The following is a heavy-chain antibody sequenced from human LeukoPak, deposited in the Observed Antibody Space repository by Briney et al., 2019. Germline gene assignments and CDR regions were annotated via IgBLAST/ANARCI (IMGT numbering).Heavy chain of an antibody. CDR2: IFTTGGT. CDR1: GFTFSNYA. J-gene: IGHJ3*02. D-gene: IGHD2-15*01. Sequence: GSLRFSCAASGFTFSNYAMSWVRQAPGKGLDWVSTIFTTGGTNYADSVKGRFTISRDNSKNTLYLQMNSLRAEDTAVYYCARRVVAPLDDAFDIWGQGTMVTVSS. V-gene: IGHV3-23*01. CDR3: ARRVVAPLDDAFDI.